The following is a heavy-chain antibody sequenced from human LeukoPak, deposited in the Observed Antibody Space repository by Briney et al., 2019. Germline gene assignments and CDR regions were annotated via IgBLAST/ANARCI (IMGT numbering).Heavy chain of an antibody. V-gene: IGHV4-59*01. CDR2: IYYSGST. J-gene: IGHJ6*02. D-gene: IGHD3-16*01. Sequence: ETLSLTCTVSGGSISSYYWSWIRQPPGQGLEWIGFIYYSGSTNYNPSLKSRVTISVDTSKNQFSLKLSSVTAADTAVYYCASSLADYYYYGMDVWAKGPRSPSP. CDR1: GGSISSYY. CDR3: ASSLADYYYYGMDV.